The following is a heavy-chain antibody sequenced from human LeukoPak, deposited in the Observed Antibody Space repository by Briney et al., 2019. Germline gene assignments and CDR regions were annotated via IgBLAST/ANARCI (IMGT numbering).Heavy chain of an antibody. J-gene: IGHJ4*02. CDR1: GFTFSSYG. V-gene: IGHV3-33*06. CDR2: TWYDGSHK. Sequence: GGSLRLSCAASGFTFSSYGMHWVRQAPGKGLEWVAVTWYDGSHKYYADAVKGRFTISRDNSKNALSLQMNSLRAEDTAVYYCAKSFGAGSYFHYDHWGQGTLVTVSS. D-gene: IGHD3-10*01. CDR3: AKSFGAGSYFHYDH.